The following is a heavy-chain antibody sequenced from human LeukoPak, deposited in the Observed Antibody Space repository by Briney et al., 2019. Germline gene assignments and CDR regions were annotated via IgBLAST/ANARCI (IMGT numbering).Heavy chain of an antibody. Sequence: GGSLRLSCAASGFTFSTYAMSWVRQAPGKGLEWVSGISGSGGNINYADSVKGRFTISRDNSKNTLYLQMNSLRAEDTAVYYCARSSGYSSGWGFDYWGQGTLVTVSS. V-gene: IGHV3-23*01. J-gene: IGHJ4*02. CDR3: ARSSGYSSGWGFDY. D-gene: IGHD6-19*01. CDR1: GFTFSTYA. CDR2: ISGSGGNI.